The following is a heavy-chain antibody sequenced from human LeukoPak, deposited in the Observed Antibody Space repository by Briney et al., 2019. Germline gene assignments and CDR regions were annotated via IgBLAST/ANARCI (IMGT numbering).Heavy chain of an antibody. V-gene: IGHV1-69*05. CDR1: GRTFSSYA. Sequence: SVKVSCKASGRTFSSYAISWVRQAPGQGLEWMGRIIPIFGTANYAQKFQGRVTITTDESTSTAYIELSSLRSEDTALYYCARTQWEILNWFDPWGQGTLVTVSS. CDR3: ARTQWEILNWFDP. D-gene: IGHD1-26*01. J-gene: IGHJ5*02. CDR2: IIPIFGTA.